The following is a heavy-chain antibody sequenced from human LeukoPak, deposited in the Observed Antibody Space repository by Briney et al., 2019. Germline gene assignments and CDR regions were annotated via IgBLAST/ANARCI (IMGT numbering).Heavy chain of an antibody. J-gene: IGHJ4*02. V-gene: IGHV3-7*01. CDR1: GITLSVYW. Sequence: PGGSLRLSCAASGITLSVYWMSWVRQAPAKGLEWVANIKQDGSEKYYRDSVQGRFTISRDNAKNSLYLQMNSLRAEDTAVYYCARSGSGYFDYWGQGSLVTVSS. CDR2: IKQDGSEK. CDR3: ARSGSGYFDY.